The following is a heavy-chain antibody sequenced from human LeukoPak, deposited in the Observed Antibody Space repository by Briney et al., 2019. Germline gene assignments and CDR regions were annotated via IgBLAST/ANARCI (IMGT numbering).Heavy chain of an antibody. CDR1: GGSFSGYY. CDR3: ARENSEWLLPGPY. CDR2: INHSGST. J-gene: IGHJ4*02. Sequence: SETLSLTCAVYGGSFSGYYWSWIRQPPGKGLEWIGEINHSGSTNYNPSLKSRVTISVDTSKNQFSPKLSSVTAADTAVYYCARENSEWLLPGPYWGQGTLVTVSS. V-gene: IGHV4-34*01. D-gene: IGHD3-3*01.